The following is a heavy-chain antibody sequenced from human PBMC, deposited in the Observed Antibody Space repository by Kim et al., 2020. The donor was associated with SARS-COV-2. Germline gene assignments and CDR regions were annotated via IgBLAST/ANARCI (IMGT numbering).Heavy chain of an antibody. CDR3: ATAPALTKFNWFDP. V-gene: IGHV1-24*01. CDR1: GFTLPELS. CDR2: FDPEDGET. J-gene: IGHJ5*02. Sequence: ASVKVSCKVSGFTLPELSLHWVRQAPGKGLEWMGGFDPEDGETIYAQKFQGRVTMTEDTSTDTAYMELSSLRSEDTAVYYCATAPALTKFNWFDPWGQGTLVTVSS.